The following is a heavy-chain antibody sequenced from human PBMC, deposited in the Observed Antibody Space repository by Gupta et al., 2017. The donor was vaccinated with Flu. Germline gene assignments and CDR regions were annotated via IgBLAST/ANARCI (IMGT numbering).Heavy chain of an antibody. V-gene: IGHV1-2*02. CDR2: IKHNSGGT. CDR3: ARSIPSYWYFAL. J-gene: IGHJ2*01. CDR1: GYTFTGYY. D-gene: IGHD2-21*01. Sequence: QVQLVQSGAEVKKPGASVKVSCKASGYTFTGYYMHWLRQAPGQGLEWMGWIKHNSGGTNEAQKFQGRVTMTSDTSISTAYIELSRLRSDDTAVYFCARSIPSYWYFALWGRGTLVTVSS.